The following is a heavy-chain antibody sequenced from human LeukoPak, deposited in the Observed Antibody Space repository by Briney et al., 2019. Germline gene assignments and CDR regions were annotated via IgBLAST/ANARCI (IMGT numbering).Heavy chain of an antibody. D-gene: IGHD1-26*01. CDR1: GYTFTSYY. CDR2: INPSGGST. V-gene: IGHV1-46*01. CDR3: ARGGGTRWELLHRCFDP. Sequence: GASVKVSCKASGYTFTSYYMHWVRQAPGQGLEWMGIINPSGGSTSYAQKFQGRVTMTTDTSTSTAYMELRSLRSDDTTVYYCARGGGTRWELLHRCFDPWGQGTLVTVSS. J-gene: IGHJ5*02.